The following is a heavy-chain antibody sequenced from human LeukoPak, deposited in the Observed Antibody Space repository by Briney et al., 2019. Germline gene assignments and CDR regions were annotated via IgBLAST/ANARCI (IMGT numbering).Heavy chain of an antibody. D-gene: IGHD3-22*01. Sequence: GGSLRLSCVASGISFSSYWMAWVRQAPGRGLEWVANIKYDGTHKFYADSVKGRFTISRDNAKNSLFLEMNSLTADDTAVYFCASSHDSSGNDWGQGTLVTVSS. V-gene: IGHV3-7*01. CDR2: IKYDGTHK. CDR3: ASSHDSSGND. CDR1: GISFSSYW. J-gene: IGHJ4*02.